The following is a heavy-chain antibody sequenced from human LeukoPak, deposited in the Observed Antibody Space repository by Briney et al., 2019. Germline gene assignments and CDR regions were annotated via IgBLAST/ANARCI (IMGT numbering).Heavy chain of an antibody. J-gene: IGHJ4*02. CDR3: AKLIVANIFYY. Sequence: SQTLSLTCTVSGGSISRDVFDWGWIRQPPGKGLEWIGYIYYSGSTYYNPSLKSRVTISVDTSKNQFSLKLSSVTAADTALYYCAKLIVANIFYYWGQGTLVTVSS. D-gene: IGHD5-12*01. CDR1: GGSISRDVFD. V-gene: IGHV4-30-4*01. CDR2: IYYSGST.